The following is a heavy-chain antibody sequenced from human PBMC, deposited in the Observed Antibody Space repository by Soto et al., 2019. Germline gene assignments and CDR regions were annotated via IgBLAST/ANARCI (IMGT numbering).Heavy chain of an antibody. CDR2: ISYDGSNK. J-gene: IGHJ4*02. Sequence: QVQLVESGGGVVQPGRSLRLSRAVSGFTFSNYGMHWVRQAPGKGLEWVSVISYDGSNKYYADSVKGRFTISRDNSKNTLYLQMNSLRAEDTAVYYCAKDVSQYSSSWAWYFDYWGQGTLVTVSS. CDR3: AKDVSQYSSSWAWYFDY. V-gene: IGHV3-30*18. CDR1: GFTFSNYG. D-gene: IGHD6-13*01.